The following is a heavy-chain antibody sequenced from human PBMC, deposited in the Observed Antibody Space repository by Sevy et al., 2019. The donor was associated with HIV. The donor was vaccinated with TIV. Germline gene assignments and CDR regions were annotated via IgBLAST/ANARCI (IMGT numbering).Heavy chain of an antibody. V-gene: IGHV3-20*04. J-gene: IGHJ6*03. CDR1: GFIFDEHG. CDR2: MNWNGART. Sequence: GESLKISCAASGFIFDEHGMSWVRQTPGKGLEWVSSMNWNGARTGYADSVQGRFTISRDNAKNSLYLEMNSLRAEDTAVYYCAREKKGPYYYYYMDVWGKGTTVTVSS. CDR3: AREKKGPYYYYYMDV.